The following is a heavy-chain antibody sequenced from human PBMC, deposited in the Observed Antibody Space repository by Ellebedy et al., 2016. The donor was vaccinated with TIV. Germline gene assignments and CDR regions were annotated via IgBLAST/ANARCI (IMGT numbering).Heavy chain of an antibody. CDR3: ARSDIVVVVAATGLLDY. Sequence: ASVKVSCXASGYTFTSYYMHWVRQAPGQGLEWMGIINPSGGSTSYAQKFQGRVTMTRDTSTSTVYMELSSLRSEDTAVYYCARSDIVVVVAATGLLDYWGQGTLVTVSS. CDR1: GYTFTSYY. V-gene: IGHV1-46*01. CDR2: INPSGGST. J-gene: IGHJ4*02. D-gene: IGHD2-15*01.